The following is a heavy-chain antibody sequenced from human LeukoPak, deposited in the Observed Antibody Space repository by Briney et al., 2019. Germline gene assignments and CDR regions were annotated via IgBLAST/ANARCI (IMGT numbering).Heavy chain of an antibody. Sequence: PGGSLRLSCAASGFTFSDHWMSWIRQAPGKGLEWVANINQGGSDKNYVASVKGQFTISRDNAENSLYLQMDSLRAEDTAVYYCARHLSDDRGFDPWGQGTLVTVSS. CDR2: INQGGSDK. V-gene: IGHV3-7*01. J-gene: IGHJ5*02. D-gene: IGHD3-3*01. CDR3: ARHLSDDRGFDP. CDR1: GFTFSDHW.